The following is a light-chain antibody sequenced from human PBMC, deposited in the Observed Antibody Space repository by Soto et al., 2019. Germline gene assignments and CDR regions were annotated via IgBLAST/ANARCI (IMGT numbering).Light chain of an antibody. V-gene: IGLV2-8*01. Sequence: QSVLTQPPSASGSLGQSVTISCSGTSKDVGRDNYVSWYQQHAGQTPKVIIYDVFQRPSGVPDRFSGSKSGTTAYLTVSNLQSEDEAEYFCISYGGRNNFVVFGGGTKLTVL. CDR3: ISYGGRNNFVV. CDR2: DVF. J-gene: IGLJ2*01. CDR1: SKDVGRDNY.